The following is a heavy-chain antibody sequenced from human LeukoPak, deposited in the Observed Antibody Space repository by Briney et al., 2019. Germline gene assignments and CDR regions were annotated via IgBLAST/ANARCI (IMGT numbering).Heavy chain of an antibody. Sequence: ASVKVSCKASGGTFSSYAISWVRQAPGQGLEWMGGFIPIFGTANYAQKFQGRVTITTDESTSTAYMELSSLRSEDTAVYYCARPHVGYCSGGSCYGYDWGQGTLVTVSS. J-gene: IGHJ4*02. D-gene: IGHD2-15*01. CDR3: ARPHVGYCSGGSCYGYD. V-gene: IGHV1-69*05. CDR2: FIPIFGTA. CDR1: GGTFSSYA.